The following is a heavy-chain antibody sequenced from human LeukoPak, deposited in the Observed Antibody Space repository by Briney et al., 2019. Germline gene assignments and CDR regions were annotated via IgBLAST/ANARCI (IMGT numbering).Heavy chain of an antibody. CDR1: GDSISSSNSY. Sequence: SETLSLTCTVSGDSISSSNSYWGWIRQPPGKGLEWIGSMWFGATTSYDPSLRSRVAISIDPSKNQFSLKLSSVTAADTALYYCARGRRGSYFQDYWGQGTLVTVSS. D-gene: IGHD1-26*01. V-gene: IGHV4-39*07. J-gene: IGHJ4*02. CDR2: MWFGATT. CDR3: ARGRRGSYFQDY.